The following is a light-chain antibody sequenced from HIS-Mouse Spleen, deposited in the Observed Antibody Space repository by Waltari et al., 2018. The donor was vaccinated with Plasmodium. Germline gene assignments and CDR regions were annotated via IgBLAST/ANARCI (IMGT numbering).Light chain of an antibody. CDR2: GAS. V-gene: IGKV3-15*01. CDR1: QSVSSN. Sequence: EIVMTQSPATLSVSPGERATLSCRASQSVSSNLAWYQQKPGQAPRLLIYGASTRATVIPARFSGSGSGTEFTLTISSLQSEDFAVYYCQQYNNWSFIFGPGTKVDIK. CDR3: QQYNNWSFI. J-gene: IGKJ3*01.